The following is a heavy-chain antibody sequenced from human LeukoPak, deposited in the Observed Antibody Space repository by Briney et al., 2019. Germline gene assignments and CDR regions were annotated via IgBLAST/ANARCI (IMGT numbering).Heavy chain of an antibody. J-gene: IGHJ3*02. V-gene: IGHV1-24*01. CDR3: ATAGPYSGSYYAFDI. CDR2: FDPEDGET. D-gene: IGHD1-26*01. Sequence: ASVKVSCKVSGYTLTELSMHWVRQAPGKGLEWTGGFDPEDGETIYAQKFQGRVTMTEDTSTDTAYMELSSLRSEDTAVYYCATAGPYSGSYYAFDIWGQGTMVTVSS. CDR1: GYTLTELS.